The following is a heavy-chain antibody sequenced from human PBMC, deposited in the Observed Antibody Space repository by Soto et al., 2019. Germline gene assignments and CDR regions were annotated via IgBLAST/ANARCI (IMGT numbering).Heavy chain of an antibody. CDR3: ARSGSYSWLPY. J-gene: IGHJ4*02. CDR2: ITNINIRM. V-gene: IGHV3-23*01. CDR1: GFNFNDYH. D-gene: IGHD1-26*01. Sequence: PGGSLRLSCEVSGFNFNDYHMSWIRQAPGKGLEWVSHITNINIRMYYADSVKGRFTISRDNSKNTLYLQMSSLRAEDTAVYYCARSGSYSWLPYWGQGTLVTVSS.